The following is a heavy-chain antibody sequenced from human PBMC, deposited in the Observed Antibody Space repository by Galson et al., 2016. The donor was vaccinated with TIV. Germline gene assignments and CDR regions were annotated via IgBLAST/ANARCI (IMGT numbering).Heavy chain of an antibody. CDR3: AKQFVDV. CDR2: ISENSGST. CDR1: GFTFSDYG. J-gene: IGHJ6*02. V-gene: IGHV3-23*01. Sequence: SLRLSCAASGFTFSDYGMNWVRQAPGKGLEWVSSISENSGSTDYADSVKGRFTISRDNSKNTLYLQMDSLRAEDTAVYYCAKQFVDVWGQGTTVTVSS. D-gene: IGHD5-24*01.